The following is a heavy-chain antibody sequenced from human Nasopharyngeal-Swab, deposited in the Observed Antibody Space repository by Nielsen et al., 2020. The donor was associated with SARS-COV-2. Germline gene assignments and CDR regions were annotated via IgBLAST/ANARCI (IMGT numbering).Heavy chain of an antibody. CDR2: INPSAGST. CDR1: GYTFTRYY. CDR3: ASTLVRYSSSWSLDY. D-gene: IGHD6-13*01. Sequence: ASVKVSCKASGYTFTRYYMHWVRQAPGQGLEWMGLINPSAGSTTYAQQFQGKVTMTRDTSKNQFSLKLSSVTAADTAVYYCASTLVRYSSSWSLDYWGQGILVTVSS. V-gene: IGHV1-46*01. J-gene: IGHJ4*02.